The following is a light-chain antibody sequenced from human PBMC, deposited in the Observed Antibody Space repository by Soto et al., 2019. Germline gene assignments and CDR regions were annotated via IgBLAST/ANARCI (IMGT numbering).Light chain of an antibody. CDR2: DVS. CDR3: CSYAGSYTHV. CDR1: SSDVGGYNY. Sequence: QSVLTQPHSVSGSPGQSVTISCTGTSSDVGGYNYVSWYQHHPGKAPKLMIYDVSQWPSGVPDRFSASKSGNTASLTISGLQAEDEADYYCCSYAGSYTHVFGSGTKLTVL. V-gene: IGLV2-11*01. J-gene: IGLJ6*01.